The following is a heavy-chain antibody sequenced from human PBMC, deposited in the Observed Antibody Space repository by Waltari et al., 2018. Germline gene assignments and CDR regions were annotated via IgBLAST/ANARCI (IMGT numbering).Heavy chain of an antibody. J-gene: IGHJ4*02. CDR2: IRAYNGNT. Sequence: QVQLVQSGAEVKKPGASVKVSCKASGYTFTSYGISWVRQAPGQGLEWMGWIRAYNGNTNTEQKLQGRVTMTTETSTITAYMELRSPRSDDTAVYYCARDLATYSSGWYSDYWGQGTLVTVSS. CDR1: GYTFTSYG. D-gene: IGHD6-19*01. CDR3: ARDLATYSSGWYSDY. V-gene: IGHV1-18*01.